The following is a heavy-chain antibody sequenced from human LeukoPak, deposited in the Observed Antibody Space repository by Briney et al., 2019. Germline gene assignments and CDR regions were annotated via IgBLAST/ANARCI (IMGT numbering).Heavy chain of an antibody. CDR2: INPSGGST. J-gene: IGHJ4*02. Sequence: VASVKVSCKASGYTFTSYYMHWVRQAPGQGLEWMGIINPSGGSTSYAQKFQGRVTMTRDTSTSTVYMELSSLRSEDTAVYYCARAPPGASGWYERALDYWGQGTLVTVSS. D-gene: IGHD6-19*01. V-gene: IGHV1-46*01. CDR3: ARAPPGASGWYERALDY. CDR1: GYTFTSYY.